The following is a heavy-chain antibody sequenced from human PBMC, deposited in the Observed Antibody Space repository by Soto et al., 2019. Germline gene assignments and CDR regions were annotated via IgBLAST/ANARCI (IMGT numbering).Heavy chain of an antibody. J-gene: IGHJ5*01. CDR1: GGSISNHY. CDR3: ARDRVGVSSSWFDS. CDR2: IYYSGST. Sequence: QVQLQESGPGLVKPSETLSLTCTVSGGSISNHYWSWIRQPPGKGLEWIGYIYYSGSTDYNPPLKSRVTTSIDTSKNQFSLKVTSVTAADTAVYYCARDRVGVSSSWFDSWGRGTLVTVSS. D-gene: IGHD1-26*01. V-gene: IGHV4-59*11.